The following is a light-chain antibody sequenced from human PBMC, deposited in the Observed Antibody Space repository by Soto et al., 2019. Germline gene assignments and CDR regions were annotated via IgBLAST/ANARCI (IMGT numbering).Light chain of an antibody. Sequence: QPVLTQPPSVSGAPGQRVTISCTGSSSNIGAGYDVHWYQQLPGTAPKLLIYGNSNRPSGVPDRFSGSKSGTSASRAITGLQAEDEADYDCQSYDSSLSGPKVFGGGTKLTVL. CDR3: QSYDSSLSGPKV. J-gene: IGLJ3*02. CDR1: SSNIGAGYD. CDR2: GNS. V-gene: IGLV1-40*01.